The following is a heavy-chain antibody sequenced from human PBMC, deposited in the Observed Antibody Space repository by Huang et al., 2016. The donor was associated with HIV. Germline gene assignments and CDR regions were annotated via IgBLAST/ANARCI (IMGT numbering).Heavy chain of an antibody. Sequence: VESGGRLVQPGGSIRLSCVGSTFRFGAYWMSWGRQPPGKGVEWVAKIRQDESEKYYVDSVKGRFNISRDNAKKVVFLEMNNVRVEDTATYFCATKTAGMDIWGQGTTVTVS. J-gene: IGHJ6*02. CDR2: IRQDESEK. V-gene: IGHV3-7*03. CDR3: ATKTAGMDI. CDR1: TFRFGAYW. D-gene: IGHD1-7*01.